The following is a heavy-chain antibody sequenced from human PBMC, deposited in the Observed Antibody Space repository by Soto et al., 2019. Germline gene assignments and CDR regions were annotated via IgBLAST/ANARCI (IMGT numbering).Heavy chain of an antibody. D-gene: IGHD2-21*02. CDR2: XYXXGXA. Sequence: PSDALSLTRSVSGGSISSYFNSWIRQAPGKGIEXIGXXYXXGXAXXXPXXXSRVAISLDTSKNQFSLKLSSVTAADAAVYYCVSSRTAVFGDALDIWALGTMVTVSS. CDR1: GGSISSYF. J-gene: IGHJ3*02. V-gene: IGHV4-59*03. CDR3: VSSRTAVFGDALDI.